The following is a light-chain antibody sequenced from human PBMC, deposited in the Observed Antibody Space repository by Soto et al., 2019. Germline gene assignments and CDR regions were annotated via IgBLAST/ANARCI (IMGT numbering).Light chain of an antibody. Sequence: QSVLTQPPSVSGAPGQRVTISCTESSSNIGAGYDVHWYQQLPGTAPKLLIYGNSNRPSGVPDRFSGSKSGTSASLAITGLRAEDEADYYCQSYDNILSGPLFGGGTKLTVL. CDR2: GNS. V-gene: IGLV1-40*01. J-gene: IGLJ3*02. CDR3: QSYDNILSGPL. CDR1: SSNIGAGYD.